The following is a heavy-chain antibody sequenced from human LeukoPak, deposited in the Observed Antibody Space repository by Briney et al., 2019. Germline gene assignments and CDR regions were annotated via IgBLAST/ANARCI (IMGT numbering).Heavy chain of an antibody. CDR2: INHSGCT. CDR3: ARGRGLRYFDWLLYFDY. J-gene: IGHJ4*02. V-gene: IGHV4-34*01. D-gene: IGHD3-9*01. Sequence: PSETLSLTCAVYGGSFSGYYWSWIRQPPGKGLEWIGEINHSGCTNYNPSLKSRVTISVDTSKNQFSLKLSSVTAADTAVYYCARGRGLRYFDWLLYFDYWGQGTLVTVSS. CDR1: GGSFSGYY.